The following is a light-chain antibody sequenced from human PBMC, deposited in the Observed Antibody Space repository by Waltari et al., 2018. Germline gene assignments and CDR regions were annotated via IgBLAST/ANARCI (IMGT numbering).Light chain of an antibody. Sequence: EVVLTQSPGTLSWSPGERATLSCRASQSIGRYLVWSQQRPGQAPRLLIYAASTRATGIPDRFSGSGSGTDFTLTISRLEPEDFAVYYCQNHERLPATFGQGTKVEIK. V-gene: IGKV3-20*01. CDR2: AAS. CDR3: QNHERLPAT. J-gene: IGKJ1*01. CDR1: QSIGRY.